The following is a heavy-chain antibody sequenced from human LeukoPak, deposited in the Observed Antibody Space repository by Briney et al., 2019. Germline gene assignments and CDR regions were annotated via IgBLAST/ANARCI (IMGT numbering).Heavy chain of an antibody. J-gene: IGHJ3*02. Sequence: GGSLRLSCAASGFTFSDYYMSWIRQAPGKGLEWVSYIGSSGSSIYYADSVKGRFTISRDNAKNSLYLQMNSLRAEDTAVYYCARGLPMVRGVIDAFDIWGQGTMVTVSS. D-gene: IGHD3-10*01. CDR1: GFTFSDYY. CDR3: ARGLPMVRGVIDAFDI. V-gene: IGHV3-11*01. CDR2: IGSSGSSI.